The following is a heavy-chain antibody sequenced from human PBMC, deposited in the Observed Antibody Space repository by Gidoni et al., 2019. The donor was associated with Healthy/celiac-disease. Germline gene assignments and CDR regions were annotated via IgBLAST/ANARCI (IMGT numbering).Heavy chain of an antibody. D-gene: IGHD2-21*02. CDR2: IRSNGGST. CDR1: GFTFSRYA. J-gene: IGHJ4*02. CDR3: VKWSGNPKGHIVVVTAPTYYFDY. Sequence: EVQLVESGGGLVQTGGSLRLSCSASGFTFSRYAMHWFRQAPGKGLEYVSAIRSNGGSTYYADSVKGRVTISRDNSKNTLYLQMSSLRAEDTAVYYCVKWSGNPKGHIVVVTAPTYYFDYWGQGTLVTVSS. V-gene: IGHV3-64D*06.